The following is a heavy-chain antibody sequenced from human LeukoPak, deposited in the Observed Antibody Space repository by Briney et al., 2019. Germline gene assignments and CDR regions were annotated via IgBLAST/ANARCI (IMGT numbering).Heavy chain of an antibody. J-gene: IGHJ4*02. CDR2: ISGSGGST. V-gene: IGHV3-23*01. Sequence: GGSLRLSCAASGFTFSSYGMSWVRQAPGKGLEWVSAISGSGGSTYYADSVKGRFTSSRDNSKNTLYLQMNSLRAEDTAVYYCAKSGSGSYDYWGQGTLVTVSS. CDR1: GFTFSSYG. D-gene: IGHD3-10*01. CDR3: AKSGSGSYDY.